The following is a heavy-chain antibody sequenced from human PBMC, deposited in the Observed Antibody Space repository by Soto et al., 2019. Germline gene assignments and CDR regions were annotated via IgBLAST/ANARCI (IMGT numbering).Heavy chain of an antibody. D-gene: IGHD1-1*01. CDR1: GFSIPDYG. J-gene: IGHJ4*02. Sequence: EVQLLESGGGSVQPGGSLKLSCGVSGFSIPDYGVTWVRQPPGKGLEWVSGFTGGHGKTFYADSVRGRFTLSREDSRNTVYLQMASLRVEDTAVDYCTRWNGFGDSWGQGTLVTVAS. CDR2: FTGGHGKT. V-gene: IGHV3-23*01. CDR3: TRWNGFGDS.